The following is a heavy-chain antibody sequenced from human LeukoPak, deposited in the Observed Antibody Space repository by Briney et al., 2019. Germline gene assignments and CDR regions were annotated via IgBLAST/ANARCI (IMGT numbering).Heavy chain of an antibody. CDR3: AAAESSGWYAFYYYYGMDV. CDR2: IVVGSGNT. D-gene: IGHD6-19*01. V-gene: IGHV1-58*01. Sequence: SVKVSCKASGFTFTSSAVQWVRQARGQRLEWIGWIVVGSGNTNYAQKFQERVTITRDMSTSTAYMELSSLRSEDTAVYYCAAAESSGWYAFYYYYGMDVWGQGTTVTVSS. CDR1: GFTFTSSA. J-gene: IGHJ6*02.